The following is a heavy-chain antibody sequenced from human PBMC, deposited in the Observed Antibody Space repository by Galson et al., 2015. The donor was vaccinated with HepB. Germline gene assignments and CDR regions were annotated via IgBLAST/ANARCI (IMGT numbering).Heavy chain of an antibody. V-gene: IGHV3-33*08. CDR1: GLTFSSYG. CDR3: ARGPYGSGSYQNFYYYYYGMDV. CDR2: IWYDGSNK. Sequence: SLRLSCAASGLTFSSYGMHWVRQAPGNGREWVAVIWYDGSNKYYADSVKGRFTIPRDNSKNTLYLQMNSLRAEDTAVYYCARGPYGSGSYQNFYYYYYGMDVWGQGTTVTVSS. J-gene: IGHJ6*02. D-gene: IGHD3-10*01.